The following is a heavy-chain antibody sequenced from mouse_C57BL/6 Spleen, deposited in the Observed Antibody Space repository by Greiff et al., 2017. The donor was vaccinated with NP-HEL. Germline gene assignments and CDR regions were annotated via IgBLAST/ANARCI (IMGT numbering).Heavy chain of an antibody. D-gene: IGHD4-1*01. CDR3: TRTRTGIYAMDY. J-gene: IGHJ4*01. V-gene: IGHV1-5*01. CDR2: IYPGNSDT. CDR1: GYTFTSYW. Sequence: VQLQQSGTVLARPGASVKMSCKTSGYTFTSYWMHWVKQRPGQGLEWIGAIYPGNSDTSYNQKFKGKAKLTAVTSASTAYMELSSLTNEDSAVYYCTRTRTGIYAMDYWGQGTSVTVSS.